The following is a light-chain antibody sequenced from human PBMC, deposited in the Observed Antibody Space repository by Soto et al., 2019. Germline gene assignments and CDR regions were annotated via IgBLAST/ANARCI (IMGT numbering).Light chain of an antibody. CDR2: AAS. J-gene: IGKJ1*01. CDR3: LHDYNYPRT. V-gene: IGKV1-6*01. Sequence: AIHMTRSPSSLSASVGDRVTITCRASQGIRSELAWYQQKPGKAPNLLIYAASTLQSGVPSRFSGSGSGTDFTLTISSLQPEDFATYYCLHDYNYPRTFGQGTKVEVK. CDR1: QGIRSE.